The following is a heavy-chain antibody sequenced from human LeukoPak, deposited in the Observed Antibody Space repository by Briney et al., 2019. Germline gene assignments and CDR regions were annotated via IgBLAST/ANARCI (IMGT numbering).Heavy chain of an antibody. D-gene: IGHD3-9*01. CDR1: GFTFSSYA. CDR3: VKNRKPYYYDILTDYPYVFDI. J-gene: IGHJ3*02. Sequence: GGSLRLSCAASGFTFSSYAMSWVRQAPGKGLEWVSAISGSGGSTYYADSVKGRFTISRDNSKNTLYLQMNSLRAEDTAVYYCVKNRKPYYYDILTDYPYVFDIWGQGTMVIVSS. CDR2: ISGSGGST. V-gene: IGHV3-23*01.